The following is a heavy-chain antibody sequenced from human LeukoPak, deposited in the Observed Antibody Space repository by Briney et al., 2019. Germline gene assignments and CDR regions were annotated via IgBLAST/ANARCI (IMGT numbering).Heavy chain of an antibody. CDR1: GFAFSSNG. V-gene: IGHV3-23*01. J-gene: IGHJ4*02. CDR2: ISGSGGST. CDR3: ANSPKSDY. Sequence: GGSLRLPCAASGFAFSSNGMSWFRQAPGKGLEWLSAISGSGGSTYYADSVQGRFTISRDNSKNTLYLQMSSLRAEDTAVYYCANSPKSDYWGQGTLVTVSS.